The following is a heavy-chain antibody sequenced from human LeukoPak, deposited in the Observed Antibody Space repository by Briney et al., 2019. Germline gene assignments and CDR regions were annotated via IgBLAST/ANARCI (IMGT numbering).Heavy chain of an antibody. D-gene: IGHD5-12*01. CDR1: AFTFTNAW. CDR2: IKSSSDGGTI. J-gene: IGHJ4*02. CDR3: TTWPARSFDS. V-gene: IGHV3-15*01. Sequence: GGSLRLSCAASAFTFTNAWMSWVRQAPGKGLEWVGRIKSSSDGGTIDYAAPVKGRFTISRDDSKNTLYLQMNSLKTEDTAVYYCTTWPARSFDSWGQGTLATVSS.